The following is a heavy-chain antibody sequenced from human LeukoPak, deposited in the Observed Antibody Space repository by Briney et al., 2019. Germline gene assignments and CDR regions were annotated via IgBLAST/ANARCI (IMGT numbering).Heavy chain of an antibody. CDR1: GGTFSSLT. V-gene: IGHV1-69*13. CDR2: IIPIFGRA. D-gene: IGHD2-8*02. CDR3: ARVLLDYYYYMDV. J-gene: IGHJ6*03. Sequence: SVKVSCKASGGTFSSLTINWVRQAPGQGLEWMGGIIPIFGRANYAQKFQGRVTITADDSTSTAYMELSSLRSEDTAVYYCARVLLDYYYYMDVWGKGTTVTISS.